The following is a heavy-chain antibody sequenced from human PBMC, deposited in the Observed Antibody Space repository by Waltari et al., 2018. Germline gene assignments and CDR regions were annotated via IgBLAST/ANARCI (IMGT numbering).Heavy chain of an antibody. J-gene: IGHJ3*02. CDR1: GFTFSTYT. D-gene: IGHD2-21*02. CDR3: ARGGRSDFAHGFDI. V-gene: IGHV3-30-3*01. CDR2: IAYDGSNK. Sequence: QVQLVESGGGVVQPGRSLRLSCAASGFTFSTYTMHWVRQAPGKGLEWVAVIAYDGSNKYYAGSVKGRFTISRDNSKNTLYLQMNTLRAEDTAVYYCARGGRSDFAHGFDIWGQGTMVTVSS.